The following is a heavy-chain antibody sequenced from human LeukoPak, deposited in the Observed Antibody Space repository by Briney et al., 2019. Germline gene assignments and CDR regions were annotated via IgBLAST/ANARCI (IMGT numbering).Heavy chain of an antibody. V-gene: IGHV4-4*02. CDR1: GGSISSSNW. J-gene: IGHJ4*02. CDR3: ARVAGLGIPDY. CDR2: IYHSGST. D-gene: IGHD7-27*01. Sequence: SETLSLTCAVSGGSISSSNWWSWVRQPPGKGLEWIGEIYHSGSTNYNPSLKSRVTISVDTSKNQFSLKLSSVTAADTAVYYCARVAGLGIPDYWGQGTLVTVSS.